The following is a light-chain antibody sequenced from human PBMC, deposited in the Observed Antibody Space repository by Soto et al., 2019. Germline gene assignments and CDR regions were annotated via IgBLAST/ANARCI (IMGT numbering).Light chain of an antibody. CDR2: DAS. J-gene: IGKJ3*01. CDR1: QSVSSY. CDR3: QQRSNWPLT. V-gene: IGKV3-11*01. Sequence: EIVLTQSPATLSLSPGERATLSCRASQSVSSYLAWYQQKPGQAPRLLIYDASNRATGIPARFSGSGSGTDFTLTISSLESEDFAVYSCQQRSNWPLTFGPGAKVDIK.